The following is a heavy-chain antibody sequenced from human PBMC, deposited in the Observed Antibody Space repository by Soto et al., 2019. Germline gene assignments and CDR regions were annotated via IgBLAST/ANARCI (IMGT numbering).Heavy chain of an antibody. CDR1: GYTFTSYG. J-gene: IGHJ6*02. CDR3: ARAFRCSSTSCYYYGMDV. CDR2: ISAYNGNT. D-gene: IGHD2-2*01. V-gene: IGHV1-18*01. Sequence: ASVKVSCKASGYTFTSYGISWVRQAPGQGLEWMGWISAYNGNTNYAQKLQGRVTMTTDTSTSTAYMELRSLRSDDTAVYYCARAFRCSSTSCYYYGMDVWGQGTTVTVSS.